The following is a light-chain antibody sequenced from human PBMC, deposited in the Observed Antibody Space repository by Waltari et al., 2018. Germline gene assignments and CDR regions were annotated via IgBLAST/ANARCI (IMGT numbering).Light chain of an antibody. V-gene: IGKV3-11*01. CDR3: MQGLQSPLT. CDR2: GAS. Sequence: EVVLTQSPATLSLSPGETATLSCRASQSVNNYLAWYQQKPGQAPRLLIFGASSRATGIPARFSGSGSGTDFTLKISRVEAEDVGVYYCMQGLQSPLTFGGGTKVEIK. J-gene: IGKJ4*01. CDR1: QSVNNY.